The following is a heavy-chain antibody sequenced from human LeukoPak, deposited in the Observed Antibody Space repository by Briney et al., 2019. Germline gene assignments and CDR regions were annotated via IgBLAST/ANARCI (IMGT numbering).Heavy chain of an antibody. D-gene: IGHD3-3*01. V-gene: IGHV3-20*04. CDR1: GFNFSSQW. Sequence: GGSLRLSCAASGFNFSSQWMSWVRQAPGKGLEWVSGINWNGGSTGYADSVKGRFTISRDNAKNSLSLQMNSLRVEDTALYYCARGGISIFGVVIYMDVWGKGTTVTVSS. CDR3: ARGGISIFGVVIYMDV. CDR2: INWNGGST. J-gene: IGHJ6*03.